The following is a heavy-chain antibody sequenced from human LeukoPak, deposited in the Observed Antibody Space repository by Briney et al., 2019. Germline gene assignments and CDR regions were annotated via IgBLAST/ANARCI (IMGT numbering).Heavy chain of an antibody. Sequence: SETLSLTCSVSDDSITKYHWGWIRQPPGKGLEWIGRIYTSGSTNYNPSLKSRVTMSVDTSKNQFSLKLSSVTAADTAVYYCARFGYVNVPAAIGAYYYYMDVWGKGTTVTVSS. J-gene: IGHJ6*03. V-gene: IGHV4-4*07. CDR3: ARFGYVNVPAAIGAYYYYMDV. D-gene: IGHD2-2*01. CDR1: DDSITKYH. CDR2: IYTSGST.